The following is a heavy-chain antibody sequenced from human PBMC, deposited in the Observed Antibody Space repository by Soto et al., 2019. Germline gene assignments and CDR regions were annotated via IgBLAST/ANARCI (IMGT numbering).Heavy chain of an antibody. V-gene: IGHV4-31*03. CDR2: IYYSGST. CDR3: ARSKEEGFDP. Sequence: QVQLQESGPGLVKPSQTMSLTCPVSGGSISSGGYSWSWIRQHPGKGLEWIGYIYYSGSTYYNPSLKSRVTISVDTSKNQFSLKLSSVTAADTAVYYCARSKEEGFDPWGQGTLVTVSS. CDR1: GGSISSGGYS. J-gene: IGHJ5*02.